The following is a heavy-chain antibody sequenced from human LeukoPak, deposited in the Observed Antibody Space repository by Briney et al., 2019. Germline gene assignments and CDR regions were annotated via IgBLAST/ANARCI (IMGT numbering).Heavy chain of an antibody. D-gene: IGHD5-12*01. CDR3: ARGGYGDACVI. Sequence: KPSETLSLTCTVSGYSISSGYYWGWIRQPPGKGLEWIGSIYYSGSTYYNPSLKSRVTISVDTCKNQFSLKLSSVTAADPAVYYWARGGYGDACVIWGEGTMVTVSS. CDR2: IYYSGST. CDR1: GYSISSGYY. J-gene: IGHJ3*02. V-gene: IGHV4-38-2*02.